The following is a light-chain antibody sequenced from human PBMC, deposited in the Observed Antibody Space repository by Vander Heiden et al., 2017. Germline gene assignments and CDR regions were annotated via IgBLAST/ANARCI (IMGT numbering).Light chain of an antibody. CDR3: QVWDRGSDHYV. V-gene: IGLV3-21*03. Sequence: SYVLTQPPSVSVAPGKTATITCGGNNIGGKSVHWYQQKPGQAPVLVVYDDSARPSGIPERFSGSNSENTATQTISRVEAGDEADYFCQVWDRGSDHYVFGTGTEVTVL. CDR2: DDS. CDR1: NIGGKS. J-gene: IGLJ1*01.